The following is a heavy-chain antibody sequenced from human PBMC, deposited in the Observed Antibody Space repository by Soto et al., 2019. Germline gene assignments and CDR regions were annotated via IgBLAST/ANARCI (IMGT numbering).Heavy chain of an antibody. CDR3: ARDEGPGIAARLFGYYYYYGMDV. Sequence: GSLRLSCAASGVTFSSYWMHWVRQAPGKGLVWISRINSDGSSTSYADSVKGRFTISRDNAKNTLYLQMNSLRAEDTAVYYCARDEGPGIAARLFGYYYYYGMDVWGQGTTVTVSS. CDR1: GVTFSSYW. D-gene: IGHD6-6*01. V-gene: IGHV3-74*01. CDR2: INSDGSST. J-gene: IGHJ6*02.